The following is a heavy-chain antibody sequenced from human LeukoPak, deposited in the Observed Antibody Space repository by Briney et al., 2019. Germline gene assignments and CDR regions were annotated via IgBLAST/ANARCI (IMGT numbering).Heavy chain of an antibody. CDR2: INHSGST. CDR1: GGSFSGYY. J-gene: IGHJ5*02. D-gene: IGHD3-22*01. Sequence: SETLSLTCAVYGGSFSGYYWSWIRQPPGKGLEWIGEINHSGSTNYNPSLKSRVTISVDTSKNQFSLKLSSVTAADTAVYYCAREHRTMIVVVITDRWFDPWGQGTLVTVSS. V-gene: IGHV4-34*01. CDR3: AREHRTMIVVVITDRWFDP.